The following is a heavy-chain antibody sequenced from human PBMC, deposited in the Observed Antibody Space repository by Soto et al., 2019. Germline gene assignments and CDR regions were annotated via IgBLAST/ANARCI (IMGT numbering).Heavy chain of an antibody. CDR1: GYTFTSYD. CDR2: MNPNSGNT. D-gene: IGHD5-12*01. V-gene: IGHV1-8*01. J-gene: IGHJ6*02. Sequence: ASVKVSCKASGYTFTSYDINWVRQATGQGLEWMGWMNPNSGNTGYAQKFQGRVTMTRNTSIGTAYMELSSLRSEDTAVYYCARGPSWLSHYYYGMDVWGQGTTVTVSS. CDR3: ARGPSWLSHYYYGMDV.